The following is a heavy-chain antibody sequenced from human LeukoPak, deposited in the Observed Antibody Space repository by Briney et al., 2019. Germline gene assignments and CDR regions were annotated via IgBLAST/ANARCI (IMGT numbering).Heavy chain of an antibody. D-gene: IGHD3-22*01. Sequence: PSETLSLTCTVSGGSISSDDYYWSWIRQPPGKGLEWIGYIHYSGSTNYNPSLKSRVTISVDTSKNQFSLKLSSVTAADTAVYYCARVGDDSSGYSSGYFDYWGQGTLVTVSS. V-gene: IGHV4-61*08. J-gene: IGHJ4*02. CDR3: ARVGDDSSGYSSGYFDY. CDR2: IHYSGST. CDR1: GGSISSDDYY.